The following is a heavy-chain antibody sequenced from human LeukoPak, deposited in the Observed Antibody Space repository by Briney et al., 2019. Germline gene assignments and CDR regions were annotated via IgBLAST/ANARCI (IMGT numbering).Heavy chain of an antibody. CDR1: GGSFRGYY. Sequence: SETLSLTCAVYGGSFRGYYWSWGRQPPGKGLEWCGEINHSGSTNYNPSLKIRVTISVYTSKNQFSLKLSSVTAADTAVYYCARERRPTYYDFWSGYYIWGQGTLVTVSS. CDR3: ARERRPTYYDFWSGYYI. CDR2: INHSGST. D-gene: IGHD3-3*01. V-gene: IGHV4-34*01. J-gene: IGHJ4*02.